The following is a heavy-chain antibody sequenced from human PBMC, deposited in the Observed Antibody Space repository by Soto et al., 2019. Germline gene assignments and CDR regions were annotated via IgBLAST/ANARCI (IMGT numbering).Heavy chain of an antibody. V-gene: IGHV1-2*04. CDR2: INPNGGAT. CDR3: ARKSGGATATFDYYYFYMDV. CDR1: GDSFNDYY. D-gene: IGHD5-12*01. J-gene: IGHJ6*03. Sequence: VQLAQSGAEVKKPGASVKVSCKTSGDSFNDYYIHWVRQAPGQGLEWMGWINPNGGATKYAQKFQGWVTVTRDTSIRTVYMELSSLRSDDTAVYYCARKSGGATATFDYYYFYMDVWGKGTTVTVSS.